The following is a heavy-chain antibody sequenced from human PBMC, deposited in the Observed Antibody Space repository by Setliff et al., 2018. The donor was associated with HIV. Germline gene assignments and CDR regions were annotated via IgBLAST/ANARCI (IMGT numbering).Heavy chain of an antibody. CDR1: GFTFSSYS. V-gene: IGHV3-15*01. CDR3: TTDSAASSLD. Sequence: KTGGSLRLSCAASGFTFSSYSMNWVRQAPGKGLEWVSFIRNKDYGETTDYAAPVKGRFTISRDDSKNTLYLQMNSLKIEDTAVYYCTTDSAASSLDWGQGTLVTVSS. J-gene: IGHJ1*01. D-gene: IGHD2-15*01. CDR2: IRNKDYGETT.